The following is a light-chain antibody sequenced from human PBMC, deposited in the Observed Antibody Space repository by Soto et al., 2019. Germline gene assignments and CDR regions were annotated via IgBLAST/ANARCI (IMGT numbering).Light chain of an antibody. CDR1: QSISSY. V-gene: IGKV1-39*01. Sequence: DFQMTQSPSTLSASVGDRVTITCRASQSISSYLNWYQQKPGKAPKLLIYAASSLQSGVPSRFSGSGSGTDFTLTSSSLQPEDFATYYCQQSYSTPWTFGQGTKVDIK. CDR3: QQSYSTPWT. CDR2: AAS. J-gene: IGKJ1*01.